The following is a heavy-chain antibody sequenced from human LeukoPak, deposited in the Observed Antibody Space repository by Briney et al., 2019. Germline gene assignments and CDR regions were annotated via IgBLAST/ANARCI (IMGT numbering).Heavy chain of an antibody. CDR3: ARALSGSYSLDY. V-gene: IGHV4-59*12. D-gene: IGHD1-26*01. J-gene: IGHJ4*02. Sequence: PSETLSLTCTVSGGSISSYYWSWIRQPPGKGLEWIGYIYYSGSTNYNPSLKSRVTISVDTSKNQFSLKLSSVTAADTAVYYCARALSGSYSLDYWGQGTLVTVSS. CDR1: GGSISSYY. CDR2: IYYSGST.